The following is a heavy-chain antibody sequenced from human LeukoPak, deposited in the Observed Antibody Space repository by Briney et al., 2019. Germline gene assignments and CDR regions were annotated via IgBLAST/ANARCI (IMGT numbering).Heavy chain of an antibody. V-gene: IGHV4-59*01. D-gene: IGHD4-17*01. J-gene: IGHJ3*02. CDR3: ARNYGAGAFDI. Sequence: SETLSLTCTVSGGSISSYHWSWIRQPPGKGLEWIGYIYYSGSTNYNPSLKSRVTISVDTSKNQFFLKLSSVTAADTAVYYCARNYGAGAFDIWGQGTMVTVSS. CDR2: IYYSGST. CDR1: GGSISSYH.